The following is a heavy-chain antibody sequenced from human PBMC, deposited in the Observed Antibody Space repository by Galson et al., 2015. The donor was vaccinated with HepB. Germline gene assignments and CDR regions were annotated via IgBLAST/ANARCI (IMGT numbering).Heavy chain of an antibody. CDR3: ARSLLRFGELPQGANFDY. CDR1: GYTFTSYA. Sequence: SVKVSCKASGYTFTSYAMNWVRQAPGQGLEWMGWINTNTGNPTYAQGFTGRFVFSLDTSVSTAYLQISSLKAEDTAVYCCARSLLRFGELPQGANFDYWGQGTLVTVSS. CDR2: INTNTGNP. V-gene: IGHV7-4-1*02. D-gene: IGHD3-10*01. J-gene: IGHJ4*02.